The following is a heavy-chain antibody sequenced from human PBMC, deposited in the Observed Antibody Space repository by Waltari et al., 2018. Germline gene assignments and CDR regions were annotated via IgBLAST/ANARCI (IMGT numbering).Heavy chain of an antibody. CDR2: INSEGSST. CDR3: AELSSSVFDI. J-gene: IGHJ3*02. V-gene: IGHV3-74*01. Sequence: EVQLVESGGGLVQPGGSLRLSCAASGFTFGSYWMHWVRQAPGKGLAWVSRINSEGSSTSYADSVMGRFTISRDNAKNTLYLQMNSLSVDDTAVYYCAELSSSVFDIWGQGTMVTVSS. D-gene: IGHD1-7*01. CDR1: GFTFGSYW.